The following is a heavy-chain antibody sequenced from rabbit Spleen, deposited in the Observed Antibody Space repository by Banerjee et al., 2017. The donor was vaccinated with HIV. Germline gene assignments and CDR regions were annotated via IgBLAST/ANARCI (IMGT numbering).Heavy chain of an antibody. V-gene: IGHV1S45*01. CDR1: GFTLSSDYW. Sequence: EESGGDLVKPEGSLTLTCTASGFTLSSDYWICWVRQAPGKGLEWIACIYAGNSGNTYYASWAKGRFTISRASSTTVTLQMTSLTAADTATYCCARDLAGVIGWNFSLWGPGTLVTVS. CDR3: ARDLAGVIGWNFSL. J-gene: IGHJ4*01. CDR2: IYAGNSGNT. D-gene: IGHD4-1*01.